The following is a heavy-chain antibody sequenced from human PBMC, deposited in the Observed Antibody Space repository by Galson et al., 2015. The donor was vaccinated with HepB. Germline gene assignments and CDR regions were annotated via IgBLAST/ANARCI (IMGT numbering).Heavy chain of an antibody. J-gene: IGHJ4*02. V-gene: IGHV3-48*01. CDR3: ARQSNYYASGSYYYYFDY. D-gene: IGHD3-10*01. CDR1: GFTFSGSS. CDR2: ISSSSSTI. Sequence: SLRLSCAASGFTFSGSSMNWVRQAPGKGLEWVSYISSSSSTIYYADSVKGRFTISRDNAKNSLYLQVNSLRAEDTAVYYCARQSNYYASGSYYYYFDYWGQGTLVTVSS.